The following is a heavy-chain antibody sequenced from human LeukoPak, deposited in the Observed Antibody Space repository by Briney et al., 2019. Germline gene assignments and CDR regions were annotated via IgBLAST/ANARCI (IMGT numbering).Heavy chain of an antibody. CDR1: GYTFTTYG. CDR3: ASWGTYYYDSSGYGDAFDI. CDR2: ISPYTGNT. D-gene: IGHD3-22*01. Sequence: ASVKVSCKASGYTFTTYGLSWVRQAPGQGLEWMGWISPYTGNTNYAQKFQGRVTMTRNTSISTAYMELSSLRSEDTAVYYCASWGTYYYDSSGYGDAFDIWGQGTMVTVSS. V-gene: IGHV1-18*01. J-gene: IGHJ3*02.